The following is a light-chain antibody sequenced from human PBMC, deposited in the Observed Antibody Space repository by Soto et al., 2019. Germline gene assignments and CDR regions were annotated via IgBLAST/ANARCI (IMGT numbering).Light chain of an antibody. CDR1: SLQSSYA. Sequence: QPVLTQSPSASASLGASVNLTCTLSSLQSSYAIAWHQQQPEKGPRYLMKLNSDGSHNKGDGIPDRFSGSSSGAERYLTISSLQSEDEADYYCQTRGTGIVVFGGGTQLTVL. J-gene: IGLJ2*01. V-gene: IGLV4-69*01. CDR3: QTRGTGIVV. CDR2: LNSDGSH.